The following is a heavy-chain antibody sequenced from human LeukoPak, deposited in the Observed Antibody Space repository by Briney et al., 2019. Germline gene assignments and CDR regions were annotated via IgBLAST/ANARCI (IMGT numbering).Heavy chain of an antibody. CDR2: ISGSGGST. Sequence: QPGGSLRLSCAASGFTFSSYAMSWVRQAPGNGLEWVSAISGSGGSTYSADSVKGRFTISRDNSKNTLYLQMNRLRAEDTAVYYGTNDQYNSGWNGARAGYWRQGTLVTVS. CDR3: TNDQYNSGWNGARAGY. V-gene: IGHV3-23*01. CDR1: GFTFSSYA. D-gene: IGHD6-25*01. J-gene: IGHJ4*02.